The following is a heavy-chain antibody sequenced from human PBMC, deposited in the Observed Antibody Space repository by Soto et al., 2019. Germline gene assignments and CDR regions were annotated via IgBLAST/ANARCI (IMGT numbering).Heavy chain of an antibody. CDR3: ARDRIPTGMDV. Sequence: PGGCLRLSCAASGFAVSSSYMSWVRQAPGKGLEWVSVIYSGGSTYYADSVKGRFTISRDNSKNTLYLQMNSLRAEDTAVYYCARDRIPTGMDVWGQGTTVTVSS. V-gene: IGHV3-66*01. J-gene: IGHJ6*02. CDR2: IYSGGST. CDR1: GFAVSSSY.